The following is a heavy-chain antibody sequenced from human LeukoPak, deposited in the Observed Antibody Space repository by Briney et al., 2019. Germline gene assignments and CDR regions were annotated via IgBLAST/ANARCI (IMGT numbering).Heavy chain of an antibody. J-gene: IGHJ4*02. CDR2: IYYSGST. D-gene: IGHD6-13*01. CDR3: ARFTSSSSHRKYFDY. Sequence: SETLSLTCTVSGGSISSSSYYWGWIRQPPGKGLEWIGSIYYSGSTYYNPSLKSRVTISVDTSKNQFSLKLSSVTAADTAVYYCARFTSSSSHRKYFDYWGQGTLVTVSS. CDR1: GGSISSSSYY. V-gene: IGHV4-39*07.